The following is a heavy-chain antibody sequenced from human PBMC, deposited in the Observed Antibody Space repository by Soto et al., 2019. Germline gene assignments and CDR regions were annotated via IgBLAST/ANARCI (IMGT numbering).Heavy chain of an antibody. D-gene: IGHD3-3*01. CDR3: ATGPRRLSD. Sequence: VQLVESGGGLVKPGGSLRLSCAVSGFTFPDYMSWIRQAPGKGLESFSYISGAGGDTNYADSVKGRFTISRDNAKNSLYVQMNSLRVEDTAVYYCATGPRRLSDWGQGTLVIVSS. J-gene: IGHJ4*02. CDR2: ISGAGGDT. V-gene: IGHV3-11*05. CDR1: GFTFPDY.